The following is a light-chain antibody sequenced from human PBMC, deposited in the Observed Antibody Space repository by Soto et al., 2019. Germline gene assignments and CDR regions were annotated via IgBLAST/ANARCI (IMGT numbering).Light chain of an antibody. CDR1: QRISNY. V-gene: IGKV1-5*01. CDR2: DAF. J-gene: IGKJ3*01. CDR3: QQYNSFPLT. Sequence: DIQMNQSPSTLSASVGDRVTITCRASQRISNYLAWYQQKPGKAPRLLIYDAFSLERGVTSSFRGSGSGTEFTLTISSLQAGDFATYYCQQYNSFPLTFGPVTKVYIK.